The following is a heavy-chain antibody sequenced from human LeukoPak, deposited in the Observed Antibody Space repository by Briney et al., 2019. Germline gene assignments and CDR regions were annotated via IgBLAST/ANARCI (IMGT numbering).Heavy chain of an antibody. J-gene: IGHJ6*03. CDR2: ITSTSSYI. V-gene: IGHV3-21*01. CDR3: ARDPYNGRYGGYYYYYMDV. Sequence: PGGSLRLSCVASGFTLSCCGMHWVRQAPGKELEWVSSITSTSSYIYYADSVKGRFTISRDNAKNSLYLQMSSLGAEDTAVYYCARDPYNGRYGGYYYYYMDVWGRGTTVTISS. CDR1: GFTLSCCG. D-gene: IGHD1-26*01.